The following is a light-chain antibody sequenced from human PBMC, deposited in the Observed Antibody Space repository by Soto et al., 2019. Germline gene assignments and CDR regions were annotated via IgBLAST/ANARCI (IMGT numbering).Light chain of an antibody. V-gene: IGKV2D-29*01. CDR3: MQSIQLPVT. Sequence: DIVMTLTAASLSVTPGQSASISCKSSQSLLNIYGKTYLYWYLQKAGQPPQLLISEVYTRFSGVSGRFRGSGSGTDFTLKISLVEAEDVGTYYFMQSIQLPVTFGGGTKVEI. J-gene: IGKJ4*01. CDR1: QSLLNIYGKTY. CDR2: EVY.